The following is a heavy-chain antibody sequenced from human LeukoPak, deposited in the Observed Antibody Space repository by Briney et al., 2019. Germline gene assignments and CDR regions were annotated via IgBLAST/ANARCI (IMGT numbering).Heavy chain of an antibody. Sequence: GGSLRLSCAASGFNFDDYGMSWVRQAPGKGLEWVCDINWNGAWTGYADSVRGRFTISRDNAKNSLYLQMNSLRAEGTALYYFAGYYYDSSRGFDLWGQGTLVTVSA. CDR3: AGYYYDSSRGFDL. CDR1: GFNFDDYG. CDR2: INWNGAWT. D-gene: IGHD3-22*01. J-gene: IGHJ5*02. V-gene: IGHV3-20*04.